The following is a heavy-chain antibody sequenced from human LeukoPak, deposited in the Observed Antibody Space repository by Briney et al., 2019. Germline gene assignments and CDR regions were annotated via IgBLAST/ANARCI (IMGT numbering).Heavy chain of an antibody. V-gene: IGHV3-9*01. CDR1: GFTFDDYA. CDR3: AKDILAVANVEAGGLFDY. Sequence: GGSLRLSCAASGFTFDDYAMHWVRQAPGKGLEWVSGISWNSGSIGYADSVKGRFTISRDNAKNSLYLQMNSLRAEDTALYYCAKDILAVANVEAGGLFDYWGQGTLVTVSS. J-gene: IGHJ4*02. CDR2: ISWNSGSI. D-gene: IGHD6-19*01.